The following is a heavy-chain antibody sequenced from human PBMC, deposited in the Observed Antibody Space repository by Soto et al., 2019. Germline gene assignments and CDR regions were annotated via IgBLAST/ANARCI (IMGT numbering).Heavy chain of an antibody. D-gene: IGHD7-27*01. Sequence: SETLSLTCAGSGGSISSGGYSWSWIRQPPGKGLEWIGYIYHSGSTYYNPSLKSRVTISVDGSKNQFSLKLSSVTAADTAVYYCARVPGPWGQGALVTVSS. CDR3: ARVPGP. CDR1: GGSISSGGYS. J-gene: IGHJ5*02. V-gene: IGHV4-30-2*01. CDR2: IYHSGST.